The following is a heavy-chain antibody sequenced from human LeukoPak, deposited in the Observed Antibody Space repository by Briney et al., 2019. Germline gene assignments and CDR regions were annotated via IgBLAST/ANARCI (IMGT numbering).Heavy chain of an antibody. J-gene: IGHJ6*03. D-gene: IGHD3-9*01. CDR3: ARGPDYDILTGYPDYYYYYMDV. Sequence: ASVKVSCKASGYTFTSYYMHWVRQAPGQGLEWMGIINPSGGSTSYAQNFQGRVTMTRDMSTSTVYMELSSLRSEDTAVYYCARGPDYDILTGYPDYYYYYMDVWGKGTTVTISS. V-gene: IGHV1-46*01. CDR2: INPSGGST. CDR1: GYTFTSYY.